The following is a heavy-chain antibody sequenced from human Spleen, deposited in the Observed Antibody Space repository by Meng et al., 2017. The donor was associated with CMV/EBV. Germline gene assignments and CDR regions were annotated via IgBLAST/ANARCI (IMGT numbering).Heavy chain of an antibody. V-gene: IGHV1-2*02. D-gene: IGHD3-10*01. Sequence: ASVQVSCKASGYTFTGYYMHWVRQAPGQGLEWMGWINPNSGGTNYAQKFQGRVTMTRDTSISTAYMELSRLRSEDTAVYYCARERGAVAGDHWGQGTLVTVSS. CDR1: GYTFTGYY. CDR2: INPNSGGT. J-gene: IGHJ4*02. CDR3: ARERGAVAGDH.